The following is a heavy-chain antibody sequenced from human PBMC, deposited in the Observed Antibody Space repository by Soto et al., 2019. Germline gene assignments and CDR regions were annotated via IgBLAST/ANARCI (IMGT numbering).Heavy chain of an antibody. CDR1: GGSISSYY. Sequence: QVQLQESGPGLVKPSETLSLTCTVSGGSISSYYWSWIRQPPGKGLEWIGYIYYSGSTNYNPSLKSRVTISVDTSKNQFSLKLSSVTAADTAVYYCAGTIFGVFKPRAGAFDIWGQGTMVTVSS. CDR3: AGTIFGVFKPRAGAFDI. V-gene: IGHV4-59*01. D-gene: IGHD3-3*01. J-gene: IGHJ3*02. CDR2: IYYSGST.